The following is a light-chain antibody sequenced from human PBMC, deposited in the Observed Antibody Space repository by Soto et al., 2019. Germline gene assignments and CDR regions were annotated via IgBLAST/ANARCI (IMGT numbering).Light chain of an antibody. J-gene: IGLJ2*01. CDR1: SSDVGGYNY. CDR2: EVS. Sequence: QPALTQPASVSGSPGQSITISCTGTSSDVGGYNYVSWYQHHPGKAPKLMIYEVSNRPSGVSNRFSGSKSGNTASLTISGLQAEDEADYSCSSYTSSTTPVVFGGGTKLTVL. V-gene: IGLV2-14*01. CDR3: SSYTSSTTPVV.